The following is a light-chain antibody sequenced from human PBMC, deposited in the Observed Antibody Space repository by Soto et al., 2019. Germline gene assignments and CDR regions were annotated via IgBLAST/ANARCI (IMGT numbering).Light chain of an antibody. CDR1: QSISNN. CDR2: GAT. V-gene: IGKV3-15*01. J-gene: IGKJ1*01. CDR3: QLYKSYSRT. Sequence: EIPMNQSPSALSASTGERATLSCRASQSISNNLAWYQQKVGQAPRLLIYGATTRDTGIPARFSGSGSGTEFTLTICSLQPDDFATYYCQLYKSYSRTFGQVTNV.